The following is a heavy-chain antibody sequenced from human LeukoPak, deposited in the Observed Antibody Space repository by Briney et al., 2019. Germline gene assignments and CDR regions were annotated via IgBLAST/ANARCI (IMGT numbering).Heavy chain of an antibody. J-gene: IGHJ4*02. Sequence: GGSLRPSCAASGFTFDDYAMHRVRQAPGKGLEWVSGISWNSGSIGYADSVKGRFTISRDNAKNSLYLQMNSLRAEDTALYYCAKGLRYFDWDTGLLGYWGQGTLVTVSS. D-gene: IGHD3-9*01. CDR2: ISWNSGSI. CDR3: AKGLRYFDWDTGLLGY. CDR1: GFTFDDYA. V-gene: IGHV3-9*01.